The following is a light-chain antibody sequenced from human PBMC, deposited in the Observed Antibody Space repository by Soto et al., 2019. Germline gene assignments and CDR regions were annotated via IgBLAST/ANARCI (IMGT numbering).Light chain of an antibody. Sequence: DIQMTQSPSSLSASVGYRFTITCRASQTISTYLNWYQQKPGKAPKVLIYGASSLQSGVPTRFSGSGSGTDFTLTISSLQPEDSATYYCQQSYSYTRMFGQGTTVDIK. J-gene: IGKJ1*01. CDR1: QTISTY. CDR2: GAS. V-gene: IGKV1-39*01. CDR3: QQSYSYTRM.